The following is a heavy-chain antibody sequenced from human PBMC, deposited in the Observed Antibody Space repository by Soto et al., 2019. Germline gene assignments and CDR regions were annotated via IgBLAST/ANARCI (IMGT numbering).Heavy chain of an antibody. CDR2: MNPNSGNT. CDR3: ARAGTTVVTPYYYYGMDV. J-gene: IGHJ6*02. D-gene: IGHD4-17*01. Sequence: QVQLVQSGAEVKKPGASVKVSCKASGYTFTSYDINWVRQATGQGLEWMGWMNPNSGNTGYAQKFQGRVTMTRNTSISTAYMELSSLRSEDTAVYYCARAGTTVVTPYYYYGMDVWGQGTTVTVSS. V-gene: IGHV1-8*01. CDR1: GYTFTSYD.